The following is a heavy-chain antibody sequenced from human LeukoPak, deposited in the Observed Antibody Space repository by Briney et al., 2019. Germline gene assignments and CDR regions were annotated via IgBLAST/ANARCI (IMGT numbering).Heavy chain of an antibody. Sequence: GGSLRLSCAASGFTFSSNSMNWVRQAPGKGPEWVSYISSSSSTIYYADSVKGRFTISRDNAKNSLYLQMNSLRAEDTAVYYCARSYCSGGTCYNYYYYYMDVWGKGITVTVSS. D-gene: IGHD2-15*01. CDR3: ARSYCSGGTCYNYYYYYMDV. J-gene: IGHJ6*03. CDR2: ISSSSSTI. CDR1: GFTFSSNS. V-gene: IGHV3-48*04.